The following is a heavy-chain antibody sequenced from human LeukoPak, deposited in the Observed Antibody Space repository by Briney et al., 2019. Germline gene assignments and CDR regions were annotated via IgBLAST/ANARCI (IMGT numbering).Heavy chain of an antibody. J-gene: IGHJ4*02. CDR1: GFTFASYS. CDR3: ARVSGRLERQSDLDY. CDR2: ISGDSTYI. Sequence: GGSLRLSCAASGFTFASYSMNWVRQAPGRGLEWVSSISGDSTYIYNAGSVKGRFTISRDNAQASLYLQMISLRADDTAVYYCARVSGRLERQSDLDYWGQGTLVIVSS. D-gene: IGHD1-1*01. V-gene: IGHV3-21*01.